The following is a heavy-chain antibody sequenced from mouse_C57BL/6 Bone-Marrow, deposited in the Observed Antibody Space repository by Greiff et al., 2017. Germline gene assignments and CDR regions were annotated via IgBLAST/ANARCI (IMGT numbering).Heavy chain of an antibody. CDR1: GFTFSSYA. CDR3: TRDRELRREERYFDY. CDR2: ISSGGDYI. V-gene: IGHV5-9-1*02. Sequence: EVKLVESGEGLVKPGGSLKLSCAASGFTFSSYAMSWVRQTPEKRLEWVAYISSGGDYIYYADTVKGRFTISSDNARNTLYLQRSSLKSEDTALYYWTRDRELRREERYFDYWGQGTTLTVSS. J-gene: IGHJ2*01. D-gene: IGHD1-2*01.